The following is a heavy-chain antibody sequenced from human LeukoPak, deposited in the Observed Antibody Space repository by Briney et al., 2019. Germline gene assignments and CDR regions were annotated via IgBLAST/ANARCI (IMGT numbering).Heavy chain of an antibody. J-gene: IGHJ6*02. CDR3: ARDLAAAAGIGMGNYYYYGMDV. CDR2: ISAYNGNT. Sequence: ASVKDSCKASGYTFTSYGISWVRQAPGQGLEWMGWISAYNGNTNYAQKLQGRVTMTTDTSTSTAYMELRSLRSDDTAVYYCARDLAAAAGIGMGNYYYYGMDVWGQGTTVTVSS. V-gene: IGHV1-18*01. CDR1: GYTFTSYG. D-gene: IGHD6-13*01.